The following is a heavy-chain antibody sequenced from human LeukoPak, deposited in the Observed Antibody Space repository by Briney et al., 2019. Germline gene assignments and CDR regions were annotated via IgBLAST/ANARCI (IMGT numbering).Heavy chain of an antibody. V-gene: IGHV1-2*06. CDR2: INPNSGGA. Sequence: EASVKVSCKASGYTFTGYYMYWVRQAPGQGLEWTGRINPNSGGAYYVQNFQGRVTMTRDTSVSTVYMELSRLRSDDTAVYYCARWNTEIAPFDYWGQGTQVTVSS. CDR3: ARWNTEIAPFDY. CDR1: GYTFTGYY. D-gene: IGHD6-13*01. J-gene: IGHJ4*02.